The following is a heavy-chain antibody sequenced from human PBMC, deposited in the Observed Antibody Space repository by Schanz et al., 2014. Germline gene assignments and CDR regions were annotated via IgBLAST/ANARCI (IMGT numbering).Heavy chain of an antibody. J-gene: IGHJ6*03. Sequence: QVQLVQSGAEVKKPGASVKVSCKASGYTFTSYGINWVRQAPGQGLEWMGWISAYNGNTNYAQKLQGRVTMTADTSTSTAYMDLRSLRSEDTAVYYCARQGIGYQHGRYYYYMDVWGQGTTATVSS. D-gene: IGHD2-2*01. V-gene: IGHV1-18*01. CDR3: ARQGIGYQHGRYYYYMDV. CDR1: GYTFTSYG. CDR2: ISAYNGNT.